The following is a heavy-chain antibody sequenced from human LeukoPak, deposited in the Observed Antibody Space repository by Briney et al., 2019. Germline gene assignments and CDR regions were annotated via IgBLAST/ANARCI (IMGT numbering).Heavy chain of an antibody. D-gene: IGHD5/OR15-5a*01. CDR3: ASTIRLDY. CDR1: GFSFSSYL. V-gene: IGHV3-7*05. J-gene: IGHJ4*02. CDR2: IKSDGSDK. Sequence: GGSLRLSCAASGFSFSSYLMSWARQAPGKGLEWVANIKSDGSDKHYVDSVKGRFTISRDNAKNSLYLQMNSLRAEDTAVYYCASTIRLDYWGQGTLVTVSS.